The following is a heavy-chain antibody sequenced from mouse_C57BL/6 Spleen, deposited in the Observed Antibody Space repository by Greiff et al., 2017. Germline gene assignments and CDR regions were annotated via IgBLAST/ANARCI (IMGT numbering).Heavy chain of an antibody. D-gene: IGHD1-1*02. J-gene: IGHJ4*01. CDR3: ARGGSPYAMDY. V-gene: IGHV3-6*01. CDR1: GYSITSGYY. CDR2: ISYDGSD. Sequence: EVQRVESGPGLVKPSQSLSLTCSVTGYSITSGYYWNWIRQFPGNIMEWMGYISYDGSDNYNPSLKNRISITRDTSKNQFFLKLNSVTTEDTATYYCARGGSPYAMDYWGQGTSVTVSS.